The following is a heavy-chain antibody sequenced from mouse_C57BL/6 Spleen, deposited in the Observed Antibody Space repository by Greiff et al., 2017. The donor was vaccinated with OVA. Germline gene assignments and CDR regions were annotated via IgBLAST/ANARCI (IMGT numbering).Heavy chain of an antibody. CDR2: IWRGGST. Sequence: VQRVESGPGLVQPSQSLSITCTVSGFSLTSYGVHWVRQSPGKGLEWLGVIWRGGSTDYNAAFMSRLSITKDNSKSQVFFKMHSLQADDTAIYYCASQLGRDYYAMDYWGQGTSVTVSS. V-gene: IGHV2-5*01. D-gene: IGHD4-1*02. CDR3: ASQLGRDYYAMDY. J-gene: IGHJ4*01. CDR1: GFSLTSYG.